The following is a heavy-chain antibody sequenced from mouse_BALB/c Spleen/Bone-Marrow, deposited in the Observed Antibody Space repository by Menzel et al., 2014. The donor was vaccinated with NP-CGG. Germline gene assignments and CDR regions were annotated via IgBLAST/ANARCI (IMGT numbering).Heavy chain of an antibody. J-gene: IGHJ4*01. Sequence: VQLKQSGPELVKPGASVKMSCKAPGYTFTSYVMHWVKQKPGQGLEWIGYINPYNDGTKYNEKFKGKATLTSDKSSSTAYMELSSLTSEDSAVYYCARGGYYGYYAMDYWGQGTSVTVSS. V-gene: IGHV1-14*01. CDR3: ARGGYYGYYAMDY. CDR1: GYTFTSYV. CDR2: INPYNDGT. D-gene: IGHD1-2*01.